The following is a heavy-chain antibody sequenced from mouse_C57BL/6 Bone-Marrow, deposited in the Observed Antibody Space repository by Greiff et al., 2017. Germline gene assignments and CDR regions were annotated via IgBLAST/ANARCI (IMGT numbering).Heavy chain of an antibody. J-gene: IGHJ1*03. Sequence: EVKLVESGEGLVKPGGSLKLSCAASGFTFSSYAMSWVRQTPEKRLEWVAYISSGGDYIYYADTVKGRFTISRDNARNTLYLQMSSLKSEDTAMYYCTRGAYYYGSSYGGRYFDVWGTGTTVTVSS. CDR1: GFTFSSYA. D-gene: IGHD1-1*01. V-gene: IGHV5-9-1*02. CDR3: TRGAYYYGSSYGGRYFDV. CDR2: ISSGGDYI.